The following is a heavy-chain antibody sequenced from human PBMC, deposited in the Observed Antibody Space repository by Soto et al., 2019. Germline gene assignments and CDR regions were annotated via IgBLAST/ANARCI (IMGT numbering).Heavy chain of an antibody. Sequence: SETLSLTCAVYGGSFSGYYWSWIRQPPGKGLEWIGEINHSGSTNYNPSLKSRVTISVDTSKNQFSLKLSSVTAADTAVYYCARGGSWYTRYYYGMDVWGQGTTVTVSS. CDR2: INHSGST. D-gene: IGHD6-13*01. CDR1: GGSFSGYY. J-gene: IGHJ6*02. CDR3: ARGGSWYTRYYYGMDV. V-gene: IGHV4-34*01.